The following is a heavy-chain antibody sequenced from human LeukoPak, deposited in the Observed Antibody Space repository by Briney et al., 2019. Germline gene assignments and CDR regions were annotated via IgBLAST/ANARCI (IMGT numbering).Heavy chain of an antibody. Sequence: KLGESLKISCKGSGYNFTSYWIGWVRQKPGKGLEWMGIINPGDSDTRYSPSFQGQVTISADKSISTAYLQWSSLKASDTAMYYCARQVRGPNYFDYWGQGTLVTVSS. J-gene: IGHJ4*02. CDR1: GYNFTSYW. D-gene: IGHD3-10*01. CDR3: ARQVRGPNYFDY. V-gene: IGHV5-51*01. CDR2: INPGDSDT.